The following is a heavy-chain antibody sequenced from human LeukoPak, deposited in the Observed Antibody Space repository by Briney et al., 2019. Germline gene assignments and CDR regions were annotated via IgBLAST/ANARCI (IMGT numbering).Heavy chain of an antibody. CDR2: IKEDGSQI. J-gene: IGHJ4*02. CDR3: AGSSGWLFDY. Sequence: GGSLRLSCVDSGFTFSKYWMNWVRQAPGKGLEWVANIKEDGSQIYYVDSVRGRFTISRDNAKNSVYLQMNSLRAEDTAVYYCAGSSGWLFDYWGQGSLVAVSS. CDR1: GFTFSKYW. V-gene: IGHV3-7*01. D-gene: IGHD6-19*01.